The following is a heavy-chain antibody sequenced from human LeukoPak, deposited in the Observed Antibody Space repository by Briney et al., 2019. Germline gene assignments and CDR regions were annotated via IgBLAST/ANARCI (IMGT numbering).Heavy chain of an antibody. J-gene: IGHJ5*01. CDR2: IKQDGSEK. V-gene: IGHV3-7*01. D-gene: IGHD2-2*01. Sequence: GGSLRLSCAASGFTFSSYWMSWVRQAPGKGLEWVANIKQDGSEKYYVDSVKGRFTISRDNAKNSLYLQMNSLRAEDTAVYYCARDYCSSTSCYPPQFDSWGQGTLVTVSS. CDR1: GFTFSSYW. CDR3: ARDYCSSTSCYPPQFDS.